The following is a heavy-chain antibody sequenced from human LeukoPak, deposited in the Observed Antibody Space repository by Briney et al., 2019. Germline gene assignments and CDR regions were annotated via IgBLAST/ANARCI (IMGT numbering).Heavy chain of an antibody. V-gene: IGHV3-73*01. D-gene: IGHD1-14*01. CDR3: TRRSITSTRTDDY. Sequence: GGSLKLSCAASGFNFSASAIHWVRQASWKGLEWVGRIRSKTHSYATTYAASLKGRFTISRDDSKNTTYLQMSSLKTDDTAVYYCTRRSITSTRTDDYWGQGTLVTVSS. J-gene: IGHJ4*02. CDR1: GFNFSASA. CDR2: IRSKTHSYAT.